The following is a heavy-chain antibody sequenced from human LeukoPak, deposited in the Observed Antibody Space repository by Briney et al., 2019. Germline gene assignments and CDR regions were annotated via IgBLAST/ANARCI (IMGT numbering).Heavy chain of an antibody. V-gene: IGHV3-9*01. D-gene: IGHD1-14*01. J-gene: IGHJ3*01. CDR1: GFTFDDYA. Sequence: PGGSLRLSCAASGFTFDDYAMHWVRQAPGKGLEWVSGITWNSDNIGYADSVKGRFTISRDNAKNSLYLQMNSLRAEDTALYYCTKDRARTLNAFDVWGQGTMVTVSS. CDR2: ITWNSDNI. CDR3: TKDRARTLNAFDV.